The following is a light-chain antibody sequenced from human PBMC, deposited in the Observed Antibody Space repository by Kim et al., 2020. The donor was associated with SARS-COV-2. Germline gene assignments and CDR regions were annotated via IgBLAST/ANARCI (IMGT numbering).Light chain of an antibody. J-gene: IGKJ4*01. CDR1: QTISRY. Sequence: IVLTQSPTTLSLSPGERATLSCRASQTISRYLAWYQQKHGQAPRLLIYDASNRATGIPARFSGSGSGTDFTLTISSLEPEDFAVYYCQQRGIWPLTFGGGTKVDIK. CDR3: QQRGIWPLT. V-gene: IGKV3-11*01. CDR2: DAS.